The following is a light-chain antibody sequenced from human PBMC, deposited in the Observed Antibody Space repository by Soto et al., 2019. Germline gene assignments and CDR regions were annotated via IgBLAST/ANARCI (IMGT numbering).Light chain of an antibody. CDR3: MQRVNFRWT. V-gene: IGKV2-40*01. CDR2: TVS. CDR1: RTLRASGDGNTY. J-gene: IGKJ5*01. Sequence: DIVMTQAPRSRSVTPGDAACRAGRSSRTLRASGDGNTYLDWYLQKPGQSPQLLIYTVSHRASGVPDRLSGRGSHTDFTMRISRVEAEDVGVYYCMQRVNFRWTFGQGTRLEI.